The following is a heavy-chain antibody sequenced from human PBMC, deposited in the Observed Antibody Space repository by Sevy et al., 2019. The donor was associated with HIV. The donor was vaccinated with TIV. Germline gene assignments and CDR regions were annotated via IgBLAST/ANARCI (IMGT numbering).Heavy chain of an antibody. V-gene: IGHV5-51*01. CDR1: GFSFTSYW. D-gene: IGHD4-17*01. CDR3: ARQPTVVTNFDY. Sequence: GESLKISCKGSGFSFTSYWIGWVRQMPGKGLEGMGIIYPGDSDTRYSPSFQGQVTISPDKSISTAYLQWSSLKASDTAMYYFARQPTVVTNFDYWGQGTLVTVSS. CDR2: IYPGDSDT. J-gene: IGHJ4*02.